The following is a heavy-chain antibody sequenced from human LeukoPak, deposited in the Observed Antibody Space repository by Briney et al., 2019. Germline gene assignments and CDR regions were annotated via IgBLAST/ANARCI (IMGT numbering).Heavy chain of an antibody. J-gene: IGHJ4*02. CDR2: MNPNSGNT. CDR1: GYTFTSYD. Sequence: ASVKVSCKASGYTFTSYDINWVRQATGQGLEWMGWMNPNSGNTGYAQKLQGRVTITRNTSISTAYMELSSLRSEDTAVYYCARGQRGTIFGVVTHFDYWGQGTLVTVSS. CDR3: ARGQRGTIFGVVTHFDY. V-gene: IGHV1-8*03. D-gene: IGHD3-3*01.